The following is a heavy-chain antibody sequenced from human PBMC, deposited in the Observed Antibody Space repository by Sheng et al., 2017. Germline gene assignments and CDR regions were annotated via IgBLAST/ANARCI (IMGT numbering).Heavy chain of an antibody. CDR2: IIPILGIA. CDR3: AREFRDGNYDILFDP. D-gene: IGHD3-9*01. CDR1: GGTFSSYA. Sequence: QVQLVQSGAEVKKPGSSVKVSCKASGGTFSSYAISWVRQAPGQGLEWMGGIIPILGIANYAQKFQGRVTITADKSTSTAYMELSSLRSEDTAVYYCAREFRDGNYDILFDPWGQGTLVTVSS. V-gene: IGHV1-69*04. J-gene: IGHJ5*02.